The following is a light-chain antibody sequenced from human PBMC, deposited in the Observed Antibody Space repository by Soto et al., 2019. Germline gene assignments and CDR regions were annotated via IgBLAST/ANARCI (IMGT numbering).Light chain of an antibody. CDR3: QQSYITPYT. CDR1: QGSGVN. Sequence: DIQMTQSPSSLAAPVGDTVTITCRAIQGSGVNLNWYQQKPGKVPKLLIYAASNLQSGVPLRFSGSGSETDFALTISSLQPEDFATYYCQQSYITPYTLGHGTKVEIK. CDR2: AAS. J-gene: IGKJ2*01. V-gene: IGKV1-39*01.